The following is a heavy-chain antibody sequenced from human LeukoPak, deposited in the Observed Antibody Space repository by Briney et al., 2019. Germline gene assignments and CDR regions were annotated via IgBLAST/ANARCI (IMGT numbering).Heavy chain of an antibody. CDR3: AKGCSDVVVVAVTPERYYYYYMDV. D-gene: IGHD2-15*01. V-gene: IGHV3-23*01. CDR1: GFTFSIAW. CDR2: ISGSGGST. J-gene: IGHJ6*03. Sequence: PGGSLRLSCAASGFTFSIAWMSWVRQAPGKGLEWVSAISGSGGSTYYADSVKGRFTISRDNSKNTLYLQMNSLRAEDTAVYYCAKGCSDVVVVAVTPERYYYYYMDVWGKGTTVTISS.